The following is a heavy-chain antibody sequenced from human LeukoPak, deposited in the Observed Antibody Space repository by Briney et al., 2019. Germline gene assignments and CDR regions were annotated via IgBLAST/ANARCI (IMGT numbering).Heavy chain of an antibody. CDR2: IYYSGST. CDR3: SRETFYYGSGSYYNPLDS. Sequence: SETLPLTCTVSGGSISSYYWTWIRQPPGKGLEWIGYIYYSGSTDYNPSLKTRLTMSVDTSKNQFSLKLSSVTAADTAVYYCSRETFYYGSGSYYNPLDSWGQGTLVTVSS. CDR1: GGSISSYY. V-gene: IGHV4-59*12. D-gene: IGHD3-10*01. J-gene: IGHJ4*02.